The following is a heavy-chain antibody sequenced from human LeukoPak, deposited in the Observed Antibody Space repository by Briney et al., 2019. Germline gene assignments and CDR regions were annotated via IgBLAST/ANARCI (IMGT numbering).Heavy chain of an antibody. D-gene: IGHD3-10*01. CDR2: ISSSSSYI. CDR3: AKALYGSFPPGYFDY. V-gene: IGHV3-21*04. Sequence: GGSLRLSCAASGFTFSSYSMNWVRQAPGKGLEWVSSISSSSSYIYYADSVKGRFTISRDNSKNTLYLQMNSLRAEDTAVYYCAKALYGSFPPGYFDYWGQGTLVTVSS. CDR1: GFTFSSYS. J-gene: IGHJ4*02.